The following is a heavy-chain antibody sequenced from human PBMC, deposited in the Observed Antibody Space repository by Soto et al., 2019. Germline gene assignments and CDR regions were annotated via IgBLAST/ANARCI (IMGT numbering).Heavy chain of an antibody. J-gene: IGHJ4*02. V-gene: IGHV6-1*01. D-gene: IGHD4-17*01. CDR1: GDSVSSNSAA. Sequence: SHTLSLTGAISGDSVSSNSAAWNWIRQSPSRGLEWLGRTYYRSKWYNDYAVSVKSRITINPDTSKNQFSLQLNSVTPEDTAVYYCARAAVSYGDSTFDYWGQGTLVTVSS. CDR3: ARAAVSYGDSTFDY. CDR2: TYYRSKWYN.